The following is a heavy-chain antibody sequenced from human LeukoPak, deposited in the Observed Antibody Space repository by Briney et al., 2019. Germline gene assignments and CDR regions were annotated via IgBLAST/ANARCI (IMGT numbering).Heavy chain of an antibody. CDR1: GFTFSTYA. CDR3: ARDLANGYNPDTY. J-gene: IGHJ4*02. D-gene: IGHD5-24*01. V-gene: IGHV3-21*01. Sequence: GGSLRLSCAASGFTFSTYAISWVRQAPGKGLEWVSCISSTSNYIFYADSVKGRFTISRDNAKNSLYLQMNSLRTEDTAVYYCARDLANGYNPDTYWGQGTLVTVSS. CDR2: ISSTSNYI.